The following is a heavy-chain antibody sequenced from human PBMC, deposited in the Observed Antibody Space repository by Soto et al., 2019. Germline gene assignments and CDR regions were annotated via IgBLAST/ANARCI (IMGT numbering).Heavy chain of an antibody. CDR2: IYPGNSNT. CDR1: GYGFRIHW. J-gene: IGHJ3*02. V-gene: IGHV5-51*01. Sequence: EYLKVSLNGCGYGFRIHWVSWLRQMPGKGLELVGFIYPGNSNTMYSPSFQGHVTISADTALSTTYLQWDTLKPSDTAMYFCASDSQCNGGNCPMGGFDMWGQGTMVTVSS. D-gene: IGHD2-15*01. CDR3: ASDSQCNGGNCPMGGFDM.